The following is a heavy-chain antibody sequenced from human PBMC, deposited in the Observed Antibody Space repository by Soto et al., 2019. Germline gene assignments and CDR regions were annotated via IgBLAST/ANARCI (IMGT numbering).Heavy chain of an antibody. CDR2: IYYSGST. V-gene: IGHV4-59*01. Sequence: SETLSLTCTVSGGPISSYYWSWIRQPPGKGLEWIGYIYYSGSTNYNPSLKSRVTISVDTSKNQFSLKLSSVTAADTAVYYCARVGYYDSSGDLTYFFDYWGQGTLVTVSS. CDR1: GGPISSYY. J-gene: IGHJ4*02. D-gene: IGHD3-22*01. CDR3: ARVGYYDSSGDLTYFFDY.